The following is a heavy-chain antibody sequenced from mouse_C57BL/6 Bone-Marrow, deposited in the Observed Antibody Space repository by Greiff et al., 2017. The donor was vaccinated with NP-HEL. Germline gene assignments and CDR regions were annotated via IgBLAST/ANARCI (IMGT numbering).Heavy chain of an antibody. CDR1: GFTFSSYG. Sequence: EVQVVESGGDLVKPGGSLKLSCAASGFTFSSYGMSWVRQTPDKRLEWVATISSGGSYTYSPDSVKGRFTISRDNAKNTLYLRMGCMKSRNTTMYDCARQDSSGWVDYWGQGTTLTVSS. D-gene: IGHD3-2*02. CDR3: ARQDSSGWVDY. CDR2: ISSGGSYT. J-gene: IGHJ2*01. V-gene: IGHV5-6*01.